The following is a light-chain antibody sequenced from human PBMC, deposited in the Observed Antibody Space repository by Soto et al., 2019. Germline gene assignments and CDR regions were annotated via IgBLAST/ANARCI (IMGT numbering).Light chain of an antibody. CDR3: QHYDNWPPWT. CDR1: QSISSW. CDR2: KAS. V-gene: IGKV1-5*03. Sequence: DIQMTQSPSTLSASVVDRVTITCRASQSISSWLAWYQQKPGKAPKLLIYKASSLESGVPSRFSGSGSGTEFTLTISSLQSEDFAVYYCQHYDNWPPWTFGEGTKVDIK. J-gene: IGKJ1*01.